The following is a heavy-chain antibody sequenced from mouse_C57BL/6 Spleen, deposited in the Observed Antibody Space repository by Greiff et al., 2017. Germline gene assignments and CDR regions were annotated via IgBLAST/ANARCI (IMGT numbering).Heavy chain of an antibody. CDR3: AREEYGSSYWDFGV. J-gene: IGHJ1*03. V-gene: IGHV5-17*01. D-gene: IGHD1-1*01. CDR1: GFTFSDYG. Sequence: EVQLVESGGGLVKPGGSLKLSCAASGFTFSDYGMHWVRQAPEKGLEWVAYISSGSSTIYYADTEKGRFTISRDNAKNTLFLQMTSMTSEDTAMYYCAREEYGSSYWDFGVWGTGATVTDSS. CDR2: ISSGSSTI.